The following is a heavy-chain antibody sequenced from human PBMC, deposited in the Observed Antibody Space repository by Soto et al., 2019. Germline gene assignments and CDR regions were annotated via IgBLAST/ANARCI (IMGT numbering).Heavy chain of an antibody. D-gene: IGHD3-10*01. CDR2: ISSDSSNI. CDR3: ARDDMLMILGVIEPSFAMDV. CDR1: RFTFSSYN. Sequence: EVQLVESGGGLVKPGGSLRLSCAASRFTFSSYNMNCVRQAPGKGLEWVSCISSDSSNIHYADSAKGRVTTSSDNGRNSLYLQMNGQRVADKAVYYCARDDMLMILGVIEPSFAMDVWGQGTTVTVS. J-gene: IGHJ6*02. V-gene: IGHV3-21*02.